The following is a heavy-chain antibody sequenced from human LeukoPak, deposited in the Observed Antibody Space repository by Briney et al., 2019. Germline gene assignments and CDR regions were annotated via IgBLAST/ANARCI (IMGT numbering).Heavy chain of an antibody. CDR3: VKEVTGSGWDAFDI. D-gene: IGHD6-19*01. CDR1: GFTFSDYY. Sequence: GGSLRLSCAASGFTFSDYYMSWIRQAPGKGLEWVSYISSSSSYTNYADSVKGRFTISRDNSKNTLYLQMSSLRAEDTAVYYCVKEVTGSGWDAFDIWGQGTMVTVSS. V-gene: IGHV3-11*06. CDR2: ISSSSSYT. J-gene: IGHJ3*02.